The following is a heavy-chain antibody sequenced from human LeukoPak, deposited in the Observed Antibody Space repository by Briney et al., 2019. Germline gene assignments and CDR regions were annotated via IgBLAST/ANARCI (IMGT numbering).Heavy chain of an antibody. CDR1: GFTFSSYA. J-gene: IGHJ4*02. D-gene: IGHD2/OR15-2a*01. CDR2: ISGSGGST. Sequence: SGGSLRLSCAASGFTFSSYAMSWVRQAPGKGLEWVSAISGSGGSTYYADSVKGRFTISRDNSKNTLYLQMNSLKTEDTAVYYCTTGRVIGFDYWGQGTLVTVSS. CDR3: TTGRVIGFDY. V-gene: IGHV3-23*01.